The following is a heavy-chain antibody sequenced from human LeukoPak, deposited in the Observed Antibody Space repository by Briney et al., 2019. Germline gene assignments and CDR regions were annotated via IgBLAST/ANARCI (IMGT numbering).Heavy chain of an antibody. CDR3: VGLSGSSDEFDY. J-gene: IGHJ4*02. CDR2: ISGGGVST. Sequence: GGSLRLSCAASGFTFSSYGMSWVRQAPEKGLQWVSAISGGGVSTYYADSVKGRFTISRDNAKNSLYLQMNSLRAEDTAVYYCVGLSGSSDEFDYWGQGTLVTVSS. V-gene: IGHV3-23*01. CDR1: GFTFSSYG. D-gene: IGHD1-26*01.